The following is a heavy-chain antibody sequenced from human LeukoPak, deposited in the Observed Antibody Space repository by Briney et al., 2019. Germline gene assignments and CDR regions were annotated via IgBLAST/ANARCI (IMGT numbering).Heavy chain of an antibody. CDR2: INPNSGGT. CDR3: ARWRLVGATRVFDY. J-gene: IGHJ4*02. V-gene: IGHV1-2*06. D-gene: IGHD1-26*01. CDR1: GYTFTGYY. Sequence: WASVKVSCKASGYTFTGYYMYLVRQAPGQGLEWMGRINPNSGGTNYAQKFQGRVTMTRDTSISTAYMELSRLRSDDTAVYYCARWRLVGATRVFDYWGQGTLVTVSS.